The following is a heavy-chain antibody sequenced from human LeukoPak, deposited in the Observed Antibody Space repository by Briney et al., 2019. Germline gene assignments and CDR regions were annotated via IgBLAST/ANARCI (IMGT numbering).Heavy chain of an antibody. Sequence: GASVKVSFKASGYTFTSYGISWVRQAPGQGLEWMGWISAYNGNTNYAQKLQGRVTMTTDTSTSTAYMELRSLRSEDTAVYYCARWVYYYYYYYMDVWGKGTTVTTSS. CDR3: ARWVYYYYYYYMDV. CDR1: GYTFTSYG. V-gene: IGHV1-18*01. J-gene: IGHJ6*03. CDR2: ISAYNGNT. D-gene: IGHD1-26*01.